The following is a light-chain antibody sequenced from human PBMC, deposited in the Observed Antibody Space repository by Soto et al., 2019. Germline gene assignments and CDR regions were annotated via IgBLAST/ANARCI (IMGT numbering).Light chain of an antibody. CDR1: SSDVGGYNY. CDR2: DVS. CDR3: SSYTDFLPYV. Sequence: QSALTQPASVSGSPGQSISISCTGTSSDVGGYNYVSWYQHQPGKAPKLVIFDVSGRPSGISNRFSGSKSGNTASLTISGLRHEDEAEYYCSSYTDFLPYVFGTGTKVTVL. V-gene: IGLV2-14*03. J-gene: IGLJ1*01.